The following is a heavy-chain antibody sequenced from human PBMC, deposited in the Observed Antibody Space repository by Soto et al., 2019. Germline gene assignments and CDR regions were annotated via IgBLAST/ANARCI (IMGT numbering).Heavy chain of an antibody. CDR1: GYSFTSYG. J-gene: IGHJ5*02. D-gene: IGHD6-6*01. CDR2: ISAYNGNT. Sequence: QVQLVQSGAEVKQPGASVKVSCKASGYSFTSYGISWVRQAPGQGLEWMGWISAYNGNTNYAQKLQGRVTMTTDASTSTAYMELRSLRSDDAAVYYCARDLIAVRPGWFDPWGQGTLVTGSS. CDR3: ARDLIAVRPGWFDP. V-gene: IGHV1-18*01.